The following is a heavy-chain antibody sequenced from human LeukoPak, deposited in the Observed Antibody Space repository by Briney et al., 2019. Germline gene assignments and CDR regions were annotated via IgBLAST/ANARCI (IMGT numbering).Heavy chain of an antibody. J-gene: IGHJ6*03. CDR1: GYSISSGYY. CDR2: IYHSGST. V-gene: IGHV4-38-2*02. Sequence: SETLSLTCTVSGYSISSGYYWGWSRQPPGKGLEWIGSIYHSGSTYYNPSLKSRVTISVDTSKNQFSLKLSSVTAADTAVYYCARAIANRYYYYYMDVWGKGTTVTISS. CDR3: ARAIANRYYYYYMDV. D-gene: IGHD1-14*01.